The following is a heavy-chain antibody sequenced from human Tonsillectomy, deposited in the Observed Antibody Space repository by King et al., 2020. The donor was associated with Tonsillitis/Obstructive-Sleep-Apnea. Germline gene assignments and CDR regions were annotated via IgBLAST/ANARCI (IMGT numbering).Heavy chain of an antibody. D-gene: IGHD1/OR15-1a*01. Sequence: VQLVESGGGLVQPGGSLRLSCAASGFTVSTNFMSWVRQAPGKGLEWVSVIYSGGSTYYADSVKGRFTISRDNSKNTLYLQLNSLRAEDTAVYYCTGTNNGYYYYYMDVWGKGTTVTVSS. CDR1: GFTVSTNF. CDR2: IYSGGST. J-gene: IGHJ6*03. CDR3: TGTNNGYYYYYMDV. V-gene: IGHV3-66*01.